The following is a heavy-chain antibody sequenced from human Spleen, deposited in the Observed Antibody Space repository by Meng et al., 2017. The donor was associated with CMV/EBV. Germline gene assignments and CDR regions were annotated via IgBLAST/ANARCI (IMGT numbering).Heavy chain of an antibody. CDR2: ISHTGNT. J-gene: IGHJ3*02. D-gene: IGHD2-2*01. Sequence: SQTLSLTCTVSGGSVSSGTYYWSWIRQPPGKGLEWIGYISHTGNTNYNPSLKSRVIISVDTSRNQFSLRLSSVTAADTALYYCAREETVVVFRAFDIWGQGTMVTVSS. V-gene: IGHV4-61*01. CDR1: GGSVSSGTYY. CDR3: AREETVVVFRAFDI.